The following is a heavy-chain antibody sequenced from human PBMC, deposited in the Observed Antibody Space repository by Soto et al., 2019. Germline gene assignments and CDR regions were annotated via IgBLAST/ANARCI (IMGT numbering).Heavy chain of an antibody. CDR3: ARVGGSYSPSDY. CDR1: GGTFSSYT. J-gene: IGHJ4*02. CDR2: INPSGGST. V-gene: IGHV1-46*01. D-gene: IGHD1-26*01. Sequence: GASVKVSCKASGGTFSSYTISWVRQAPGQGLEWMGIINPSGGSTSYAQKFQGRVTMTRDTSTSTVYMELSSLRSEDTAVYYCARVGGSYSPSDYWGQGTLVTVSS.